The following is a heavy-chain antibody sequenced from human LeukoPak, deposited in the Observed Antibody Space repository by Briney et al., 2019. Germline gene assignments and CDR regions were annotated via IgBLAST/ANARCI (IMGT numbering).Heavy chain of an antibody. J-gene: IGHJ4*02. D-gene: IGHD3-3*01. CDR3: ARDCLGSQFWSGYYLGPDNYFDY. CDR1: GLTFNRYW. CDR2: IKQDGTET. Sequence: GGSLRLSCVASGLTFNRYWMSWPRQVPGKGLEWVANIKQDGTETHYVDSVKGRFTISRDNAKSSLYLQMNSLRAEDTAVYYCARDCLGSQFWSGYYLGPDNYFDYWGQGSLVTVSS. V-gene: IGHV3-7*01.